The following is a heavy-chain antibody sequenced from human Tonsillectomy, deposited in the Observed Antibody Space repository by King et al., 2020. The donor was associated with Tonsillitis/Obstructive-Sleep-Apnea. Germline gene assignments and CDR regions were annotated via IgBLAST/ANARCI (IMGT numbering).Heavy chain of an antibody. Sequence: VQLVESGGDLVKPGGSLRLSCAASGFTFSSYSMNWVRQAPGKGLEWVSSISSSSSYIYYADSVKGRFTISRDNAKNSLYLQMNSLRAEDTAVYYCARISNWGSGYFDYWGQGTLVTVSS. V-gene: IGHV3-21*01. CDR2: ISSSSSYI. CDR3: ARISNWGSGYFDY. CDR1: GFTFSSYS. J-gene: IGHJ4*02. D-gene: IGHD7-27*01.